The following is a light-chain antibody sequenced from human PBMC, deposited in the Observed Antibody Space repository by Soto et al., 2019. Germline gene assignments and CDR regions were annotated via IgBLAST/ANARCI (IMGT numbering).Light chain of an antibody. CDR2: SAS. CDR1: QIVNNN. V-gene: IGKV3-15*01. CDR3: QQYNKSHLT. J-gene: IGKJ3*01. Sequence: IVMTHSPVTLSVSPGERATLSCTSSQIVNNNVAWYQQKPGHTPRLLIYSASIGATGTPARFSGSGSGSDFTLTISSLQSEDFAVYYCQQYNKSHLTFDPGTKVDIK.